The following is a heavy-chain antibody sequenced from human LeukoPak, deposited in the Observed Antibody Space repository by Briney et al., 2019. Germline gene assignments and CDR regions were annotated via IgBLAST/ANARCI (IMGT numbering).Heavy chain of an antibody. Sequence: PGGSLRLSCAASGFTSSSYEMNWVRQAPGKGLEWVSYISSSGSTIYYADSVKGRFTISRDNAKNSLYLQMNSLRAEDTAVYYCARSSWRLGELSPDYWGQGTLVTVSS. J-gene: IGHJ4*02. D-gene: IGHD3-16*02. CDR2: ISSSGSTI. CDR3: ARSSWRLGELSPDY. CDR1: GFTSSSYE. V-gene: IGHV3-48*03.